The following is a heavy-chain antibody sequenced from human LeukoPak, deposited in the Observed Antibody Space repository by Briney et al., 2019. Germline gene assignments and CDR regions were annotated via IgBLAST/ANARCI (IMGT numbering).Heavy chain of an antibody. CDR1: GFSLRRCG. CDR3: AKDPGSWYYMDA. Sequence: GGSLRLSCAASGFSLRRCGMHWVRPAPGKGLGGVAFIWSDGSKNFYADSVKGRFTISRDNSKNTLYLQMNSLRAEDTAVYYCAKDPGSWYYMDAWGKGTTVTVSS. CDR2: IWSDGSKN. J-gene: IGHJ6*03. D-gene: IGHD6-13*01. V-gene: IGHV3-30*02.